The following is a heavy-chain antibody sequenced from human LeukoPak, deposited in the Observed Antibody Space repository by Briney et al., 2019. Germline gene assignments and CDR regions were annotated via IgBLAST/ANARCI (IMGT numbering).Heavy chain of an antibody. Sequence: SGPTLVKPTQTLTLTCTFSGFSLSTSGVGVGWIRQPPAKALEWLALIYCAEDERYSPSLKSRLTITKDTSINQVVLTMTNMDPVDTATYNCAHPDIVVVVDATPDYYYYYIYVCDKGTTVTVSS. CDR3: AHPDIVVVVDATPDYYYYYIYV. D-gene: IGHD2-15*01. CDR2: IYCAEDE. CDR1: GFSLSTSGVG. V-gene: IGHV2-5*02. J-gene: IGHJ6*03.